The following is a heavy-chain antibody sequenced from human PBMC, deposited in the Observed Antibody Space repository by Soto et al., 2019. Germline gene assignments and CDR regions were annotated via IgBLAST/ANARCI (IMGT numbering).Heavy chain of an antibody. J-gene: IGHJ6*02. CDR1: GFSLNTKGVG. V-gene: IGHV2-5*02. CDR3: AHREFFPETPCFFYGMDA. CDR2: IYWDDDR. Sequence: QITLRESGPTLVKPTQTLTLTCTLSGFSLNTKGVGVGWIRQPPGKALEWLALIYWDDDRRYSSSLKSGVTSTKEPSKNQVVLTMTHMDPVDTAKYYRAHREFFPETPCFFYGMDAWGRGTTVTVSS. D-gene: IGHD3-10*01.